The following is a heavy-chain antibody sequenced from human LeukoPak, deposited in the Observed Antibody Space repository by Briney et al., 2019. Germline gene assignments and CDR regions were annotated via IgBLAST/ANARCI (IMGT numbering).Heavy chain of an antibody. V-gene: IGHV3-23*01. CDR3: AKLGCSRASCYAADYSSYYGMDV. CDR1: GFTFNTYV. J-gene: IGHJ6*02. CDR2: ISGSGGGT. Sequence: GGSLRLSCAVSGFTFNTYVMSWVRQAPGKGLEWVSAISGSGGGTYYVASVKGRFTISRDNSKNTLYLQMNSLRAEDTAVYYCAKLGCSRASCYAADYSSYYGMDVWGQGTTVTVSS. D-gene: IGHD2-2*01.